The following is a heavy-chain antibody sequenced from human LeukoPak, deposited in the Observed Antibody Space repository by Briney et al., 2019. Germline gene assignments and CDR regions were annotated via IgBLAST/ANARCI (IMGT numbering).Heavy chain of an antibody. Sequence: GGSLRPSCAASGLTLSSYWMHWVRQAPGKGLVWVSRINSDGSSTRYADSVKGRFTISRDNAKNTLYLQMNSLRAEDTAVYYCAELTSMVEQYWGQGTLVTASS. D-gene: IGHD3-10*01. J-gene: IGHJ4*02. V-gene: IGHV3-74*01. CDR1: GLTLSSYW. CDR2: INSDGSST. CDR3: AELTSMVEQY.